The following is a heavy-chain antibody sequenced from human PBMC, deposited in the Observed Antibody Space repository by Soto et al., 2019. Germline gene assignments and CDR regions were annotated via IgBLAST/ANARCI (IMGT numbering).Heavy chain of an antibody. J-gene: IGHJ5*02. CDR3: ARDIVVVPAAMHWFDP. D-gene: IGHD2-2*01. V-gene: IGHV4-59*01. CDR2: IYYSGST. Sequence: PSETLSLTCTVSGGSISSYYWSWIRQPPGKGLERIGYIYYSGSTNYNPSLKSRVTISVDTSKNQFSLKLSSVTAADTAVYYCARDIVVVPAAMHWFDPWGQGTLVTVSS. CDR1: GGSISSYY.